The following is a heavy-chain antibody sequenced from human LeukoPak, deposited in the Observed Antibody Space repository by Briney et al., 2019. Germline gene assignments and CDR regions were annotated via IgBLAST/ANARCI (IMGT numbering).Heavy chain of an antibody. CDR2: INHSEST. CDR1: GGSIRGYY. CDR3: ARDKRLLVRWGFDP. Sequence: SETLSLTCAVYGGSIRGYYWSWVRQAPGKGLEWIGEINHSESTNYNAYLKSRVTISVEKYKNKFSLKLRSVTAADTAVYYCARDKRLLVRWGFDPWVQGTLVTVSS. V-gene: IGHV4-34*01. D-gene: IGHD3-10*01. J-gene: IGHJ5*02.